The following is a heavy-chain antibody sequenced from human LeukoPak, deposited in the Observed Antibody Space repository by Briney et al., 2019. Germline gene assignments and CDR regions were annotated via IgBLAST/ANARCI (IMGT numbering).Heavy chain of an antibody. V-gene: IGHV4-38-2*02. D-gene: IGHD1-26*01. J-gene: IGHJ4*02. CDR2: IYHSGNT. Sequence: PSETLSLTCTVSGYSISSGYYWGWIRQPPGKGLEWIANIYHSGNTYYNPSLKSRVTISVDTSRNQFSLKLSSVTAADTAVYYCAKLLLIQWELLPPEVYWGQGTLVTVSS. CDR1: GYSISSGYY. CDR3: AKLLLIQWELLPPEVY.